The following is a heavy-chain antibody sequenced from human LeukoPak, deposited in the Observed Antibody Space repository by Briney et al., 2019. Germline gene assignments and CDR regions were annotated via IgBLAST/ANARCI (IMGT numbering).Heavy chain of an antibody. CDR3: ARVESSSGWFFDY. J-gene: IGHJ4*02. D-gene: IGHD6-19*01. CDR2: ISSSSYI. Sequence: GGSLRLSCAASGLTFTTYWMSWVRQAPGKGLEWVSSISSSSYIYYADLVKGRFTISRDNAKNSLYLQMNSLRAEDTAVYYCARVESSSGWFFDYWGQGTLVTVSS. V-gene: IGHV3-21*01. CDR1: GLTFTTYW.